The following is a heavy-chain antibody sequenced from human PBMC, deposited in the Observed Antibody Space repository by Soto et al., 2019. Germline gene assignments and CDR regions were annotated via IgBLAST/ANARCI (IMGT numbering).Heavy chain of an antibody. Sequence: SETLSLTCTVSGGSISSYYWSWIRQPPGKGLEWIGYIYYSGSTDYDPSLKSRVTISLDTSKNQFSLKLSSVTAADTAVYYCARHDSRGWFSVEYWGQGTLVTVSS. CDR1: GGSISSYY. CDR3: ARHDSRGWFSVEY. V-gene: IGHV4-59*08. CDR2: IYYSGST. D-gene: IGHD6-19*01. J-gene: IGHJ4*02.